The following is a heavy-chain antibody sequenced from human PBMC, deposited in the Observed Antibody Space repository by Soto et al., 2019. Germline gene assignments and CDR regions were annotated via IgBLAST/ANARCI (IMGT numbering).Heavy chain of an antibody. J-gene: IGHJ4*02. CDR2: IKQDGSEK. V-gene: IGHV3-7*01. Sequence: EVQLVESGGGLVQPGGSLRLSCAASGFTFSSYWMSWVRQAPGKGLEWVANIKQDGSEKYYVDSGKGRFTISRDNAKNSLYLQMNSLRAEDTAVYYCARDNCSSTSCYLEGHFDYWGQGTLVTLSS. CDR1: GFTFSSYW. CDR3: ARDNCSSTSCYLEGHFDY. D-gene: IGHD2-2*01.